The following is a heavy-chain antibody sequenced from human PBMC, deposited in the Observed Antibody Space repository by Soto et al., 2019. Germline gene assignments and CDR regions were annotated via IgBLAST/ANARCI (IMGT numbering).Heavy chain of an antibody. D-gene: IGHD5-12*01. CDR2: INHSGST. CDR1: GGSFSGYY. CDR3: ARGLNVDIVATITPLGFGFDY. V-gene: IGHV4-34*01. J-gene: IGHJ4*02. Sequence: PSETLSLTCAVYGGSFSGYYWSWIRQPPGKGLEWIGEINHSGSTNYNPSLKSRVTISVDTSKNQFSLKLSSVTAADTAVYYCARGLNVDIVATITPLGFGFDYWGQGTLVT.